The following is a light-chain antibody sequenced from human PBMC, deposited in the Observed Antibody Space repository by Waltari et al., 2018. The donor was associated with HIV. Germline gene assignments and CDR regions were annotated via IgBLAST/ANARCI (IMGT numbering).Light chain of an antibody. J-gene: IGKJ2*01. Sequence: DIQMTQPPSSLSASVGDGVTITCRASQSISRYLKWYQQKPGKAPKLLIHSTSSLQRGVPSRFSGSGSGTEFTLTISGLQFEDSATYYCQQSYTSPHTFGQGTNVEIK. CDR3: QQSYTSPHT. CDR1: QSISRY. V-gene: IGKV1-39*01. CDR2: STS.